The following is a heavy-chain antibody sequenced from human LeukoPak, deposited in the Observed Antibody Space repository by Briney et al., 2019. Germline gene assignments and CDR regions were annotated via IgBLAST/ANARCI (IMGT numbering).Heavy chain of an antibody. CDR3: ARRVDYYDSSGYYYYFDY. CDR1: GSSISSSSYY. Sequence: SETLSLTCTVSGSSISSSSYYWGWIRQPPRKGLEWIGSIYYSGSTYYNPSLKSRVTISVDRSKNQFSLKLSSVTAADTAVYYCARRVDYYDSSGYYYYFDYWGQGTLVTVSS. V-gene: IGHV4-39*07. J-gene: IGHJ4*02. D-gene: IGHD3-22*01. CDR2: IYYSGST.